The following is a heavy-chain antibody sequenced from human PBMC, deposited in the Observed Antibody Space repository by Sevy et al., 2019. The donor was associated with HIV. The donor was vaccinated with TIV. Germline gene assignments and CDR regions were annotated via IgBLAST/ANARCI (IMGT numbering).Heavy chain of an antibody. CDR1: GFTFSSYA. V-gene: IGHV3-30*09. CDR3: ARVGVSYCTDDCYHRFDY. J-gene: IGHJ4*02. Sequence: SLRLSCSASGFTFSSYALLWVRQAPGKGLEWVSLISYDGRNKYYSDSVKGRFAISRDESKTTLFLQMESLRTEDTAIYYCARVGVSYCTDDCYHRFDYWGRGTLVTVSS. D-gene: IGHD2-21*02. CDR2: ISYDGRNK.